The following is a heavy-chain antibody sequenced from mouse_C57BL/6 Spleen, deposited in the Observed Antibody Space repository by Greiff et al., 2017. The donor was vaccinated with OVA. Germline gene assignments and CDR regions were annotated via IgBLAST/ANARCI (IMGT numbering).Heavy chain of an antibody. CDR2: IYPGDGDT. J-gene: IGHJ4*01. CDR3: ERQAYYYAMDY. CDR1: GYAFSSSW. V-gene: IGHV1-82*01. D-gene: IGHD3-2*02. Sequence: QVQLQQSGPELVKPGASVKISCKASGYAFSSSWMNWVKQRPGKGLEWIGRIYPGDGDTNYNGKFKGKATLTADKSSSTAYMQLSSPTSEDSAVYFCERQAYYYAMDYWGQGTSVTVSS.